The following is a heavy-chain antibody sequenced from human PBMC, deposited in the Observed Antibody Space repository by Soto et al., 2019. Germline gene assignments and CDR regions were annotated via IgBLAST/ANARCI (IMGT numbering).Heavy chain of an antibody. CDR3: VRDSRTGCSSINCYMH. CDR2: IWHTGRP. Sequence: QLQLRESGPGLVQPSGTLSLTCDVSGDSLTNNHWWSWVRQAPGKGLEWIGEIWHTGRPNYNPSLKSRVPISIDKSKNQFSLKLSSVTAADTAVYYCVRDSRTGCSSINCYMHWGQGTLVTVSS. D-gene: IGHD2-15*01. V-gene: IGHV4-4*02. J-gene: IGHJ4*02. CDR1: GDSLTNNHW.